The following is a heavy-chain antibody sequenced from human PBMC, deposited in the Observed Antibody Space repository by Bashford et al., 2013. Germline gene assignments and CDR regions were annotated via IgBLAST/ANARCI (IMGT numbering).Heavy chain of an antibody. V-gene: IGHV4-39*07. CDR3: ARDNGVNG. J-gene: IGHJ4*02. CDR2: YHRVGSP. CDR1: VAPISSSSYY. D-gene: IGHD4-23*01. Sequence: SETLSLTLHLSRVAPISSSSYYWGWIRQPPRKGLEWIGNYHRVGSPTTTPTLKSRVTISADTSKNQFSLTLTSVTAADTAVYYCARDNGVNGWGQGTLVTVSS.